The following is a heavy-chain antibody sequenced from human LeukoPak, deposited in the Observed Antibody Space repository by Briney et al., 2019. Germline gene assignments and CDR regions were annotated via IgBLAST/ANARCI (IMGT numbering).Heavy chain of an antibody. D-gene: IGHD3-9*01. CDR1: GGSISSYH. J-gene: IGHJ4*02. CDR3: ASQVDILTGYYKD. V-gene: IGHV4-59*08. Sequence: PSETLSLTCTVSGGSISSYHWGWIRQPPGKGLEWIGFISYSGSTSYNPSLMSRVTISVDTSKNRISLKLSSVTAADTAVYYCASQVDILTGYYKDWGQGTLVTVSS. CDR2: ISYSGST.